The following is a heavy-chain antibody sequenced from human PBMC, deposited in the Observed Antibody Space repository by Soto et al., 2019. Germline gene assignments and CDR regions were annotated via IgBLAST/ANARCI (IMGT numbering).Heavy chain of an antibody. D-gene: IGHD3-10*01. V-gene: IGHV2-5*02. CDR1: GFSLSTSGVG. J-gene: IGHJ3*02. CDR3: AHLKLWFGENDAFDI. CDR2: IYWDDDK. Sequence: QITLKESGPTLVKPTQTLTLTCTFSGFSLSTSGVGVGWIRQPPGKALVWLALIYWDDDKRYSPSLKSRLTITKDTSKNQVVLTMTNTDPVDTATYYCAHLKLWFGENDAFDIWGQGTMVTVSS.